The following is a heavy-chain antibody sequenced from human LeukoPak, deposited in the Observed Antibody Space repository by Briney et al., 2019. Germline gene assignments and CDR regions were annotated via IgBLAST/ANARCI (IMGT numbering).Heavy chain of an antibody. CDR1: GDSISSSSYY. J-gene: IGHJ4*02. V-gene: IGHV4-39*07. CDR2: IYYSGST. D-gene: IGHD1-26*01. CDR3: AGGHYPFEY. Sequence: SETLSLTCTVSGDSISSSSYYWAWIRQPPGKGLEWIGTIYYSGSTYYSPSLKSRVTISVDTSRTQFSLKLSSVTAADTAVYCAGGHYPFEYWGQGTLVTVSS.